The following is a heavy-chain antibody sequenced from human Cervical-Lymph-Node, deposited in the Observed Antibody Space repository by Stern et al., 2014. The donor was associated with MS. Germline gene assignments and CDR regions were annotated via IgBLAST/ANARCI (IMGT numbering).Heavy chain of an antibody. V-gene: IGHV3-66*01. Sequence: EVQLVQSGGTLVQPGGSLRLSCAASGSTVNSNYLPWVRQAPGKGLEWVSIFYSGVSTYYEESVKGRLCTFIATSTNTLFLLMNNLRVEDTAMYYCTREMAARRLDPWGQGTLVIVSA. CDR1: GSTVNSNY. CDR2: FYSGVST. J-gene: IGHJ5*02. D-gene: IGHD5-24*01. CDR3: TREMAARRLDP.